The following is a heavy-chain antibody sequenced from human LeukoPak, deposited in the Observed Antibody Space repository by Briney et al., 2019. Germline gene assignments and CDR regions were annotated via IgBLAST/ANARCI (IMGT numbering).Heavy chain of an antibody. CDR2: INPSGGST. CDR1: GYTFTSYY. D-gene: IGHD1-26*01. V-gene: IGHV1-46*01. CDR3: ARVESWEHSGSSQDAFDI. Sequence: ASVKVSCKASGYTFTSYYMHWVRQAPGRGLEWMGIINPSGGSTSYAQKFQGRVTMTRDMSTSTVYMELSSLRSEDTAVYYCARVESWEHSGSSQDAFDIWGQGTMVTVSS. J-gene: IGHJ3*02.